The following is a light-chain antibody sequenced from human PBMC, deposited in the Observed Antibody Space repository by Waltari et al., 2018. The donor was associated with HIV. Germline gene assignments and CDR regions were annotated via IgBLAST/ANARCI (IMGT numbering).Light chain of an antibody. CDR3: QQLYSFPVT. V-gene: IGKV1-9*01. CDR1: QGINTY. J-gene: IGKJ4*01. Sequence: DIQLTQSPSFLSASVGDRVTITCRASQGINTYLAWYQQRPGKAPQLLMYSASTLHRGAPSTFSGRGSGTEFTLTINTLQPEDVATYYCQQLYSFPVTFGGGTKVE. CDR2: SAS.